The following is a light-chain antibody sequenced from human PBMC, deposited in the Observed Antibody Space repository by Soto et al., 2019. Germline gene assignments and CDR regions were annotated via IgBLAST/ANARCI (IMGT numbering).Light chain of an antibody. Sequence: DIQMTQSPSTLSASVGDRITITCRAGQSINTWLAWYQQKPGEAPKLLIYGGSTLERGVPSRFSGSGSGTEFTLTISRLQPDDFATFYCQQYKTYSRTFGQGTKVEVK. V-gene: IGKV1-5*03. CDR2: GGS. CDR3: QQYKTYSRT. J-gene: IGKJ1*01. CDR1: QSINTW.